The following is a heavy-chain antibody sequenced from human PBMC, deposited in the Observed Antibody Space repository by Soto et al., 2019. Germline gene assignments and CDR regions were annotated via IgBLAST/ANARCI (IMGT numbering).Heavy chain of an antibody. CDR3: ARAHNAYSSEDY. J-gene: IGHJ4*02. D-gene: IGHD6-19*01. CDR2: IYYSGST. CDR1: GGSISSYY. V-gene: IGHV4-59*01. Sequence: SETLSLTCTVSGGSISSYYWSWIRQPPGKGLEWIGYIYYSGSTNYNPSLKSRVTISVDTSKNQFSLKLSSVTAADTAVYYCARAHNAYSSEDYWGQGTLVTVSS.